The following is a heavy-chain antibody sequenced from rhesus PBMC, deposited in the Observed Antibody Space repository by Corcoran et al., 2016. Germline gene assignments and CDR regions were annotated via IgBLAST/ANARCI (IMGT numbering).Heavy chain of an antibody. CDR3: AKDSSGWEFDY. V-gene: IGHV3S42*01. CDR2: INGCGGST. J-gene: IGHJ4*01. D-gene: IGHD6-31*01. Sequence: EVQLVESGGGLAKPGGSLRLSCAASGFTFSSYWMDLVRQNPGKGLDWNSGINGCGGSTYYADTGKGRFTISRDNSKNTLSLQMNSLRAEDTAVYYCAKDSSGWEFDYWGQGVLVTVSS. CDR1: GFTFSSYW.